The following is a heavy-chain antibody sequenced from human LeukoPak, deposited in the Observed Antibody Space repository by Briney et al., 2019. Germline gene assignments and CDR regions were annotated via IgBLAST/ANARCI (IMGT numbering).Heavy chain of an antibody. J-gene: IGHJ5*02. CDR2: IYYSGST. D-gene: IGHD2-15*01. V-gene: IGHV4-59*08. Sequence: SSETLSLTCTVSGGSISSYYWSWIRQPPGKGLEWIGYIYYSGSTNYNPSLKSRVTISVDTSKNQFSLKLSSVTVADTAVYYCARLRCSGGSCYSHWFDPWGQGTLVTVSS. CDR1: GGSISSYY. CDR3: ARLRCSGGSCYSHWFDP.